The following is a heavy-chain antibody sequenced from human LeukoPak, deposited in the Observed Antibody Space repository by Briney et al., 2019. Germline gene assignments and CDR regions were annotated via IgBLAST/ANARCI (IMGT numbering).Heavy chain of an antibody. CDR2: ISYDGSNK. J-gene: IGHJ3*02. D-gene: IGHD2-2*01. Sequence: GGSLRLSCAASGFTFSNYGMHWVRQAPGKGLEWVAVISYDGSNKYYADSVKGRFTISRDNSKNTLYLQMNSLRAEDTAVYYCAKGIGSSTRGNAFDIWGQGTMVTVSS. CDR1: GFTFSNYG. CDR3: AKGIGSSTRGNAFDI. V-gene: IGHV3-30*18.